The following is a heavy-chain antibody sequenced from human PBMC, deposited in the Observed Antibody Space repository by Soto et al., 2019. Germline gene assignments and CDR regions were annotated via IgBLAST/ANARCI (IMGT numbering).Heavy chain of an antibody. CDR1: GFTFSGYV. J-gene: IGHJ2*01. D-gene: IGHD3-10*01. CDR2: ISGGGDAT. CDR3: ARKVSGSTGRPDLWYFDL. V-gene: IGHV3-23*01. Sequence: EVQLLDSGGGLVQPGGSLRLSCAASGFTFSGYVLTWVRQAPGKGLEWVSAISGGGDATFYADSVQGRFTISRDNSKNTLYLQMNTLRAEDTAVYYCARKVSGSTGRPDLWYFDLWGRGTLVTVSS.